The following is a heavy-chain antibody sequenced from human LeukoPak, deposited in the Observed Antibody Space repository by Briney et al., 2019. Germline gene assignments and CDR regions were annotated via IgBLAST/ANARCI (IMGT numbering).Heavy chain of an antibody. CDR2: IYSGGTT. Sequence: PGGPQRLPCTPSMHPYKRNYKRGPPQPPGKGLEWVSVIYSGGTTFYADSVKGRFTISRDNSKNTMYLQMNSLRADDTAVYYCAKLKGWYGEGYFDYWGQGTVVTVSS. V-gene: IGHV3-53*01. J-gene: IGHJ4*02. D-gene: IGHD3-10*01. CDR3: AKLKGWYGEGYFDY. CDR1: MHPYKRNY.